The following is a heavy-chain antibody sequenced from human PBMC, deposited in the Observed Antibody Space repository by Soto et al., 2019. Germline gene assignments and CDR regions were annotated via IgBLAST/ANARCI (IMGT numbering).Heavy chain of an antibody. CDR1: GFTFSSYG. CDR2: IWYDGSNK. J-gene: IGHJ6*02. Sequence: GGSLRLSCAASGFTFSSYGMHWVRQAPGKGLEWVAVIWYDGSNKYYADSVKGRFTISRDNSKNTLYLQMNSLRAEDTAVYYCARRYGDYLEDYGMDVWGQGTTVTVSS. D-gene: IGHD4-17*01. V-gene: IGHV3-33*01. CDR3: ARRYGDYLEDYGMDV.